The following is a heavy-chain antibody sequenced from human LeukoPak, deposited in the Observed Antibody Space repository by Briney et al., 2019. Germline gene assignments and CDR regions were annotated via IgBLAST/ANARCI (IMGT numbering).Heavy chain of an antibody. CDR3: TKASLAFGTKYFDP. CDR2: MNPKSGNT. V-gene: IGHV1-8*01. CDR1: GYPFSNHD. Sequence: ASVKVSCKASGYPFSNHDINWVRQAPGQGLEWMGWMNPKSGNTGYGQKFQGRVTMTRVTSITTAYMELRSLRSDDTAVYYCTKASLAFGTKYFDPWGQGTLVTVSS. D-gene: IGHD3-10*01. J-gene: IGHJ5*02.